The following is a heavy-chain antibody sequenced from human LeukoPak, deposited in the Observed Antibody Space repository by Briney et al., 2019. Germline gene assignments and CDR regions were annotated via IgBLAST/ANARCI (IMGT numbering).Heavy chain of an antibody. D-gene: IGHD2-2*01. CDR3: AKDRYCSSTSCYSDY. V-gene: IGHV3-23*01. J-gene: IGHJ4*02. Sequence: PGGSLRLSCAASGFTFSSYAMSWVRQAPGKGPEWVSAISGSGGSTYYADSVKGRFTISRDNSKNTLYLQMNSLRAEDTAVYYCAKDRYCSSTSCYSDYWGQGTLVTVSS. CDR1: GFTFSSYA. CDR2: ISGSGGST.